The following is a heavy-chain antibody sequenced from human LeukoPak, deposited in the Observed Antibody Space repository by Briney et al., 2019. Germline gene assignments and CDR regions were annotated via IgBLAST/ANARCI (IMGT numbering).Heavy chain of an antibody. Sequence: SETLSLXCTVSGGSISSSSYYWGWIRQPPGKGLEWIGSIYYSGITYYNPSLKSRVTISVDTSKNQFSLKLSSVTAADTAVYYCARHTYNWEWVYWGQGTLVTVSS. CDR3: ARHTYNWEWVY. J-gene: IGHJ4*02. V-gene: IGHV4-39*01. CDR2: IYYSGIT. D-gene: IGHD1-20*01. CDR1: GGSISSSSYY.